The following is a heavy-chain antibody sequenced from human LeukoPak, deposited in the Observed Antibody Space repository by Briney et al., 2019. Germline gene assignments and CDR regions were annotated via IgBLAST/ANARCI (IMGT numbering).Heavy chain of an antibody. D-gene: IGHD2-15*01. Sequence: GGSLRLSCAASGFSFSSYWMTWVRQAPGKGLEWVSGISGGGGSAYYAASVKGRFTISRDNSKTALYLQMNSLRAEDTAVYYCATANYCSIGSCFFDHWGQGTLVTVSS. V-gene: IGHV3-23*01. CDR3: ATANYCSIGSCFFDH. J-gene: IGHJ4*02. CDR2: ISGGGGSA. CDR1: GFSFSSYW.